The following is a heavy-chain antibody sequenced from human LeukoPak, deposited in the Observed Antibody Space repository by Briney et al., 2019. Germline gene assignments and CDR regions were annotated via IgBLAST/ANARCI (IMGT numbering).Heavy chain of an antibody. CDR2: INPNNGGT. J-gene: IGHJ5*02. D-gene: IGHD2-15*01. V-gene: IGHV1-2*02. CDR1: GYTFVGYY. CDR3: ARVEGYCSAGSCGNWFDP. Sequence: ASVKVSCKSSGYTFVGYYMHWVRQAPGQGLDWMGWINPNNGGTKYAQKFQGRVTMTRDTSISTVYMEWSSLRSDDTAVYYCARVEGYCSAGSCGNWFDPWGQGTLVTVSS.